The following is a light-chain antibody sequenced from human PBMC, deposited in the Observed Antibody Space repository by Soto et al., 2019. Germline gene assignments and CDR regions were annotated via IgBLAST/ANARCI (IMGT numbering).Light chain of an antibody. V-gene: IGKV1-33*01. CDR1: LDISDV. CDR2: DAS. J-gene: IGKJ5*01. Sequence: DIQMTQSPSAPSASVGDRVTITCQASLDISDVLNWYQQQPGKAPKVLIYDASKLQTGVPSRFSGRGSGKDFTFTISSLQPDDSGTYYCQQFYDLPITFGQGTRLEIK. CDR3: QQFYDLPIT.